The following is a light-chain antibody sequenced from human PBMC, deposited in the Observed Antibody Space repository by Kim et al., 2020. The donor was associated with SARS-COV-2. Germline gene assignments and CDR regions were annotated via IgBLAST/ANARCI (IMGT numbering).Light chain of an antibody. J-gene: IGKJ4*02. Sequence: VSVGDTATITGSASQGISNYLAWYQQKPGTVPKLLIYAASTLPSGVPSRFSGSGSGTDFTLTISSLQSEDFATYYCQKYNDAPLTFGGGTKVDIK. V-gene: IGKV1-27*01. CDR3: QKYNDAPLT. CDR1: QGISNY. CDR2: AAS.